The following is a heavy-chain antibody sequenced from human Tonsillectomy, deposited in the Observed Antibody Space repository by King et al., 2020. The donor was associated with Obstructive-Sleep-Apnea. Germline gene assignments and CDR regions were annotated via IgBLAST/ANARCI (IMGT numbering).Heavy chain of an antibody. CDR3: ATSGRITMVRGAR. CDR1: GFTFSSYA. CDR2: ISGSGGST. J-gene: IGHJ4*02. V-gene: IGHV3-23*04. Sequence: VQLVESGGGLVQPGGSLRLSCAASGFTFSSYAMSWVRQAPGKGLEWVSAISGSGGSTYYADSVKGRFTISRDNSKNTLYLQMNSLRAEGTAVYYCATSGRITMVRGARWGQGTLVTVSS. D-gene: IGHD3-10*01.